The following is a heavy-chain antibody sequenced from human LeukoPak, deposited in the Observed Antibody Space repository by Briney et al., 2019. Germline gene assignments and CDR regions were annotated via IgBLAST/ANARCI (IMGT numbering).Heavy chain of an antibody. CDR1: HFTFSNYA. V-gene: IGHV3-30-3*01. CDR2: ISYDGNEK. D-gene: IGHD3-22*01. Sequence: GGSLRLSCVAAHFTFSNYAMYWIRQAPGKGLEWVAVISYDGNEKYYADSVRGRFTISRDNSANTLYLQMNTLRAEDTAMYYCARDLEVVVIQYYFEYWGQGTLLSVSS. J-gene: IGHJ4*02. CDR3: ARDLEVVVIQYYFEY.